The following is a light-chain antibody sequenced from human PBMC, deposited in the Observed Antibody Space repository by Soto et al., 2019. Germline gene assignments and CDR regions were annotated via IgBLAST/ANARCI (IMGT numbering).Light chain of an antibody. CDR3: QQYGSSPYT. CDR1: QSVSSGY. V-gene: IGKV3-20*01. CDR2: GAS. Sequence: VLTQSPGTLSLSPGERGTLSCRASQSVSSGYLAWYQQKPGQAPRLLIYGASTRATDIPDRFSGSGSGTDFTLTISRLEPEDFAVYYCQQYGSSPYTFGQGTKVDI. J-gene: IGKJ2*01.